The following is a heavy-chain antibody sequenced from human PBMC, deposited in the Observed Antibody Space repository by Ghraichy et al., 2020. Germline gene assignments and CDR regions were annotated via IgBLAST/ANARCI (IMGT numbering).Heavy chain of an antibody. V-gene: IGHV3-48*01. CDR3: VSSVYHYAVDY. Sequence: GGSLRLSCAASGLTFSRYSMNWVRQAPGQGLEWVSHISGSSSTIYYADSVKGRFTISRDNAKNSLYLQMNSLRAEDTAVYYCVSSVYHYAVDYWGQGTLVTVSS. D-gene: IGHD5/OR15-5a*01. J-gene: IGHJ4*02. CDR1: GLTFSRYS. CDR2: ISGSSSTI.